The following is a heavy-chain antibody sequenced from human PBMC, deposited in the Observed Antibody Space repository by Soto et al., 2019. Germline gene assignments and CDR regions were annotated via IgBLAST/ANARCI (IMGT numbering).Heavy chain of an antibody. J-gene: IGHJ3*01. CDR3: AKEWAAVAGTYVFDV. V-gene: IGHV3-30*18. Sequence: QVPLVESGGGVVQPGMSLRLSCAASGFTFSTYGLHWVRQAPGKGLEWVAVISQDGTNRYYADSVKGRFTISRDNYKNLLFLQMDSLRTEDTAVFYCAKEWAAVAGTYVFDVWGQGTMVTVS. D-gene: IGHD6-19*01. CDR2: ISQDGTNR. CDR1: GFTFSTYG.